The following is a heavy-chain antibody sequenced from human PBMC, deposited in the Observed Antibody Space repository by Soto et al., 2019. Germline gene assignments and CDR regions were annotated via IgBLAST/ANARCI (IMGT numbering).Heavy chain of an antibody. CDR1: GFTVSSNY. J-gene: IGHJ3*02. Sequence: GGSLRLSCAASGFTVSSNYMSWVRQAPGKGLEWVSVIYSGGSTYYADSVKGRFTISRDNSKNTLYLQMNSLRAEDTAVYYCARSLGATEAPDAFDIWGQGTMVTVSS. CDR2: IYSGGST. CDR3: ARSLGATEAPDAFDI. V-gene: IGHV3-66*01. D-gene: IGHD1-26*01.